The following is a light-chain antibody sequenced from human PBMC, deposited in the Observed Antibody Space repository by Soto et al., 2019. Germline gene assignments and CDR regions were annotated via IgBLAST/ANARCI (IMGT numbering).Light chain of an antibody. CDR1: SSNIGSNT. CDR3: ATWDNGLTGVV. CDR2: TNN. V-gene: IGLV1-44*01. Sequence: QSVLTQPPSTSGTPGQRVTISCSGSSSNIGSNTVHWYQQIPGTAPKLLIYTNNQRSSGVSERFSGSKSDTSASLVISGLQSEDEADYYCATWDNGLTGVVFGGGTKLTVL. J-gene: IGLJ2*01.